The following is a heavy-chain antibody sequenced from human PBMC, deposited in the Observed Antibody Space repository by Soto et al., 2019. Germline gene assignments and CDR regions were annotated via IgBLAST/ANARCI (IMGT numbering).Heavy chain of an antibody. D-gene: IGHD6-6*01. J-gene: IGHJ4*02. CDR1: GYTFTSYG. Sequence: ASVKVSCKASGYTFTSYGISWVRQAPGQGLEWMGWISAYNGNTNYAQKLQGRVTMTTDTSTSTAYMELRSLRSDDTAVYYCARHITPIAAKCYFDYWGQGTLVTVSS. V-gene: IGHV1-18*01. CDR3: ARHITPIAAKCYFDY. CDR2: ISAYNGNT.